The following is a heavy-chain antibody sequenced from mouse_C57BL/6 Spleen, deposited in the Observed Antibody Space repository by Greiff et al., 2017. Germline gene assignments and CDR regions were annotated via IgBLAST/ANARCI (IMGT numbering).Heavy chain of an antibody. CDR1: GYTFTSYW. J-gene: IGHJ3*01. CDR3: ARGPAWFAY. Sequence: QVHVKQPGAELVRPGSSVKLSCKASGYTFTSYWMDWVKQRPGQGLEWIGNIYPSDSETHYNQKFKDKATLTVDKSSSTAYMQLSSLTSEDSAVYYCARGPAWFAYWGQGTLVTVAA. CDR2: IYPSDSET. V-gene: IGHV1-61*01.